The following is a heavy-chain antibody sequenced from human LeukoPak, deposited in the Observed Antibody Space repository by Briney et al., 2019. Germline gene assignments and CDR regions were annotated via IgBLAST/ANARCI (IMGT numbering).Heavy chain of an antibody. Sequence: SETLSLTCAVSGGSISSSNWWSWVRQPPGKGLDWIGEIYHSGGTNYNPSLKSRVTISLDKSNNQFSLKLTSVTAADTAVYYCASSLPILTGQGGFDYWGQGTLVTVSS. CDR1: GGSISSSNW. CDR3: ASSLPILTGQGGFDY. J-gene: IGHJ4*02. CDR2: IYHSGGT. D-gene: IGHD3-9*01. V-gene: IGHV4-4*02.